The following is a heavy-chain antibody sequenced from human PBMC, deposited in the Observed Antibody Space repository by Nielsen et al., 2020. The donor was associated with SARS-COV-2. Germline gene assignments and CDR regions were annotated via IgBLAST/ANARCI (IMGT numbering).Heavy chain of an antibody. V-gene: IGHV4-39*01. J-gene: IGHJ4*02. CDR3: ASGDCSGGSCYRNFDY. D-gene: IGHD2-15*01. CDR2: IYYSGST. Sequence: PGKGLAWIGSIYYSGSTYYNPSLKSRVTISVDTSKNQFSLKLSSVTAADTAVYYCASGDCSGGSCYRNFDYWGQGTLVTVSS.